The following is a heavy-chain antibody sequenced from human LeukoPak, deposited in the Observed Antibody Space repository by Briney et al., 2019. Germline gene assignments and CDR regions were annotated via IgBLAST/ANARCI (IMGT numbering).Heavy chain of an antibody. J-gene: IGHJ6*02. CDR1: GGSFSGYY. CDR3: VGDYGDPETYYYYGMDV. Sequence: SETLSLTCAVYGGSFSGYYWSWIRQPPGKGLEWIGEINHSGSTNYNPSLKSRVTISVDTSKNQFSLKLSSVTAADTAVYYCVGDYGDPETYYYYGMDVWGQGTTVTVSS. V-gene: IGHV4-34*01. CDR2: INHSGST. D-gene: IGHD4-17*01.